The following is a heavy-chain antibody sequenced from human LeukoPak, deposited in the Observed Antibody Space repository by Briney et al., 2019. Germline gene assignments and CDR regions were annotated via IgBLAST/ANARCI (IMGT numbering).Heavy chain of an antibody. V-gene: IGHV3-20*01. CDR3: ARAVYYDFWSGSPDDAFDI. Sequence: GGSLRLSCAVSGFTFDDHGMSWVRQAPGKGLEWVSGINWNGGSTGYADSVKGRFTISRDNARNSLYLQMNSLRAEDTALYHCARAVYYDFWSGSPDDAFDIWGQGTMVTVSS. CDR2: INWNGGST. J-gene: IGHJ3*02. CDR1: GFTFDDHG. D-gene: IGHD3-3*01.